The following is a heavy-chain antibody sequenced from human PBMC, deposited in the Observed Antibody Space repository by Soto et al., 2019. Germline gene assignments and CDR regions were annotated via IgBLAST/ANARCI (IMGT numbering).Heavy chain of an antibody. D-gene: IGHD5-12*01. J-gene: IGHJ4*02. Sequence: GASVKVSCKASGYTFTSYAMHWVRQAPGQRLEWMGWINAGNGNTKYSQKFQGRVTITRDTSASTAYMELSSLRSEDTAVYYCAREPYGGSFPNHFYYCGQGTLVTVSS. CDR1: GYTFTSYA. V-gene: IGHV1-3*01. CDR3: AREPYGGSFPNHFYY. CDR2: INAGNGNT.